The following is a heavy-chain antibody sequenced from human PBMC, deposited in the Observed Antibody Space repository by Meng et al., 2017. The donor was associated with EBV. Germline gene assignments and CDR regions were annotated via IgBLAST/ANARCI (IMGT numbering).Heavy chain of an antibody. CDR1: GGSVSSGSYY. CDR3: ARGRYYGDYFWFDP. Sequence: GQLQESGPGLVKPSETLSLTCTVSGGSVSSGSYYWSWIRQPPGKGLEWIGYIYYSGSTNYNPSLKRRVTISVDTSKNQFSLKLSSVTAADTAVYYCARGRYYGDYFWFDPWGQGTLVTVSS. CDR2: IYYSGST. V-gene: IGHV4-61*01. J-gene: IGHJ5*02. D-gene: IGHD4-17*01.